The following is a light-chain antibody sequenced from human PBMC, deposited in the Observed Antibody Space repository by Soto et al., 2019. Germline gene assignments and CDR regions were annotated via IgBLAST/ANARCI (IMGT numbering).Light chain of an antibody. CDR3: QQSYSTPWT. CDR1: QTITSY. V-gene: IGKV1-39*01. J-gene: IGKJ1*01. CDR2: AAS. Sequence: DIQMTQSTSSLSASVGDRVTITCRASQTITSYLNWYQQQPGKAPKLLIYAASSMQSGVPSRFSGSGSGTDFTLTISSLQPEDFATYYCQQSYSTPWTFGLGTKVEIK.